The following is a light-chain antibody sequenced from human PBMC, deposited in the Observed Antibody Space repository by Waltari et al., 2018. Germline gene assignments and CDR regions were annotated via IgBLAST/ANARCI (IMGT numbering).Light chain of an antibody. Sequence: DIQLTQSPSSLSASPRDRVTITCRASQSINSSLNWYQQKPGKAPKLLIYGTSSLQSGVPSRFSGSGSGTDFSLTINSLQPEDFAAYYCQQTYTTPYTFGQGTKLEIK. CDR2: GTS. CDR1: QSINSS. J-gene: IGKJ2*01. V-gene: IGKV1-39*01. CDR3: QQTYTTPYT.